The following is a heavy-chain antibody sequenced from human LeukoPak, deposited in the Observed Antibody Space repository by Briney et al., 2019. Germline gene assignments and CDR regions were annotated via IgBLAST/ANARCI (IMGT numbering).Heavy chain of an antibody. CDR1: GGTFSSYA. J-gene: IGHJ4*02. V-gene: IGHV1-69*04. CDR2: IIPILGIA. D-gene: IGHD4-17*01. Sequence: SVKVSCKASGGTFSSYAISWVRQAPGQGLEWMGRIIPILGIANYAQKFQGRVTITADKSTSTAYMELSSLRSDDTAVYYCARDNGDYWFDYWGQGTLVTVSS. CDR3: ARDNGDYWFDY.